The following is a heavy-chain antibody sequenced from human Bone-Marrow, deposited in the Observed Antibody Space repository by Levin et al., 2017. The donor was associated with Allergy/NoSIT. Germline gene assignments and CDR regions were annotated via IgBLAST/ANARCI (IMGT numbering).Heavy chain of an antibody. D-gene: IGHD3-9*01. V-gene: IGHV4-30-4*01. CDR2: IYYSGST. J-gene: IGHJ4*02. CDR1: GGSINSGDSY. CDR3: AKLSLTFYDILTGYYSPIGTFDY. Sequence: SETLSLTCNVSGGSINSGDSYWSWIRQPPGKGLEWIGYIYYSGSTYYNPSLKSRITISIDTSKSQFSLQLSSVTAADTAVYYCAKLSLTFYDILTGYYSPIGTFDYWGQGALVTVSS.